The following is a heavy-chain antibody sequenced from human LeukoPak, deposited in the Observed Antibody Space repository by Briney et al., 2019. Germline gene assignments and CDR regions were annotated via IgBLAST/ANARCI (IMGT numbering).Heavy chain of an antibody. CDR2: ISGNGGNT. CDR3: ARDRGSGWYVLRTYYGMDV. CDR1: GFTFSNYA. V-gene: IGHV3-64*01. D-gene: IGHD6-19*01. Sequence: GGSLRLSCGAPGFTFSNYAMHWVRQAPGKGLEYVSAISGNGGNTYYANSVKGRFTISRDNSKNTLYLQMGSLRAEDMAVYFCARDRGSGWYVLRTYYGMDVWGQGTTVTVSS. J-gene: IGHJ6*02.